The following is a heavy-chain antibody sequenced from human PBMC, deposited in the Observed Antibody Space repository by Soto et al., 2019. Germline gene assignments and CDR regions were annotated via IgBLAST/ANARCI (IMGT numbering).Heavy chain of an antibody. J-gene: IGHJ5*02. V-gene: IGHV4-4*02. D-gene: IGHD4-17*01. CDR2: IYHSGST. CDR1: GGSISSRNW. Sequence: QVQLQESGPGLVKPSGTLSLTCAVSGGSISSRNWWSWVRQPPGKGLEWIGGIYHSGSTNYNPSLQSRVTISVDKSKTQFSLKLSPVTPADTAVYYCARVWTTVTNWFDPWGQGTLVTVSS. CDR3: ARVWTTVTNWFDP.